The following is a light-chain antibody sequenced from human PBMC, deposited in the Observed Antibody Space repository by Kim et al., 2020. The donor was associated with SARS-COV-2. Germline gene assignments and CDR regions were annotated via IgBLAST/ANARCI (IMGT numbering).Light chain of an antibody. CDR3: QSRDSSGNYVI. J-gene: IGLJ2*01. CDR1: SLRTYY. CDR2: GKN. V-gene: IGLV3-19*01. Sequence: GQTVTITCQGDSLRTYYASCYQQKSGQAPVLVFYGKNKRPSGIPYRFSGSDSGNTASLTVTGAQAEDEADYYCQSRDSSGNYVIFGGGTQLTVL.